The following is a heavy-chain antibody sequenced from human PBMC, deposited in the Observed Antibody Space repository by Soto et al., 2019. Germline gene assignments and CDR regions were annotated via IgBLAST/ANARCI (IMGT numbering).Heavy chain of an antibody. V-gene: IGHV3-49*03. D-gene: IGHD3-16*01. Sequence: GGSLRLSCTSSGFTFGDYGMSLFRQAPGKGLEWVGFIRGKAYGGTIEYAASVRGRFTISRDDSKSIVYLQMNSLKTEDTAVYHCTRLITFGGTRYYFDYWGQGTLVTVSS. CDR2: IRGKAYGGTI. CDR3: TRLITFGGTRYYFDY. CDR1: GFTFGDYG. J-gene: IGHJ4*02.